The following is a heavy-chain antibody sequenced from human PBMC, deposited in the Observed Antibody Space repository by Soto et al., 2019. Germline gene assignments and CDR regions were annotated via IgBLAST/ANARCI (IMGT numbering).Heavy chain of an antibody. CDR3: ATSNWFDY. CDR1: GGSISSSGYY. CDR2: IYYSGST. V-gene: IGHV4-39*01. J-gene: IGHJ5*01. Sequence: PSETLSLTCTVSGGSISSSGYYWGWIRQPPGKGLEWIGTIYYSGSTYYNPSLKSRVTISVDTSKNQFSLKLSSVTAADTAVYYCATSNWFDYWGQGTLVTVSS.